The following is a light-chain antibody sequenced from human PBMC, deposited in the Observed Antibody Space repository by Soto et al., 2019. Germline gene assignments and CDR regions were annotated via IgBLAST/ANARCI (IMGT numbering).Light chain of an antibody. Sequence: QSALTQPASGSASPGQSITISCTGTSSDVGGYKFVSWYQHHPGKAPKLMIYEVNNRPSGVSNRFSGSKSGNTASLTISGLQPEDEADYYCLSYTSANTRVFGGGTKVTVL. CDR1: SSDVGGYKF. CDR3: LSYTSANTRV. CDR2: EVN. J-gene: IGLJ3*02. V-gene: IGLV2-14*01.